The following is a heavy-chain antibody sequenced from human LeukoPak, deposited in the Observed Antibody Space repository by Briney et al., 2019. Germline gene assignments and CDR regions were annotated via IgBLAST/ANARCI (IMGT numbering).Heavy chain of an antibody. CDR3: ARASIAYCGGDSYSADHDAFDI. D-gene: IGHD2-21*02. J-gene: IGHJ3*02. Sequence: GGSLRLSCAASGFTFSIYSMNWVRQAPGKGLEWVSYISSSSSTIHYADSVKGRFTISRDNAKKSLYLQMNSLRAEDTAVYYCARASIAYCGGDSYSADHDAFDIWGQGTMVTVSS. CDR1: GFTFSIYS. CDR2: ISSSSSTI. V-gene: IGHV3-48*01.